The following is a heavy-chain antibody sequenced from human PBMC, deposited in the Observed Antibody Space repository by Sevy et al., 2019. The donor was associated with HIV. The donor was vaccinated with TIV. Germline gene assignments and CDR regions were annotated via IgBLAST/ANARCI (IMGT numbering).Heavy chain of an antibody. J-gene: IGHJ4*02. CDR1: GYTFTSYY. CDR2: INPSGGST. D-gene: IGHD3-9*01. Sequence: ASVKVSCKASGYTFTSYYMHWVRQAPGQGLEWMGIINPSGGSTSYAQKFHGRVTMTRDTSTSTVYMELSSLRSEDTAVYYCARDSDNYDILTGYYPFDYWGQGTLVTVSS. V-gene: IGHV1-46*01. CDR3: ARDSDNYDILTGYYPFDY.